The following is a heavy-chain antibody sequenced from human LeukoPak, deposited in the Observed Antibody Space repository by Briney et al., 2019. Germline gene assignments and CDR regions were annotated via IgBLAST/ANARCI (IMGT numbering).Heavy chain of an antibody. CDR2: IWYDGSNK. Sequence: GGSLRLSCAASGLTFSSYGMHWVRQAPGKGLEWVAVIWYDGSNKYYADSVKGRFTISRDNSKNTLYLQMNSLRAEDTAVYYCARDAVLWFGELSNYFDYWGQGTLVTVSS. J-gene: IGHJ4*02. CDR1: GLTFSSYG. V-gene: IGHV3-33*01. CDR3: ARDAVLWFGELSNYFDY. D-gene: IGHD3-10*01.